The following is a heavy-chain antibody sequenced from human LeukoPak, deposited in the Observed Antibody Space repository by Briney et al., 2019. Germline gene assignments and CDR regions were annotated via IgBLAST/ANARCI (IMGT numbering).Heavy chain of an antibody. V-gene: IGHV4-39*01. J-gene: IGHJ4*02. CDR1: GGSISISNYY. CDR3: ARRTSNPVGAIDY. D-gene: IGHD1-26*01. Sequence: SETLSLTCTVSGGSISISNYYWGWIRQPPGRGLVWIGSISYSGTYYNPSLKSRLTISVDTSENHFSLNLRSVTAADTAVYYCARRTSNPVGAIDYWGQGTLVTVSS. CDR2: ISYSGT.